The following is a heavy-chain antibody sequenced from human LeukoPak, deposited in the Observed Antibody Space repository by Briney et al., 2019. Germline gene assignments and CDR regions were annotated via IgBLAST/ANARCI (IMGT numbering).Heavy chain of an antibody. D-gene: IGHD4/OR15-4a*01. J-gene: IGHJ4*02. CDR2: ISASGGST. Sequence: GGSLRLSCAASGFTFSTYAMTWVRQAPGKGLEWVSGISASGGSTYYADSVKGRFTISRDNSKNTLYLQMSSLRAEDTAVYYCARTSADYGEVLFDYWGQGTLVTVSS. CDR1: GFTFSTYA. CDR3: ARTSADYGEVLFDY. V-gene: IGHV3-23*01.